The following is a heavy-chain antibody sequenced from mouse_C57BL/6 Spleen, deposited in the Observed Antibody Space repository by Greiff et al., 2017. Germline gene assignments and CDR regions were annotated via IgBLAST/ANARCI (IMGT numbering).Heavy chain of an antibody. CDR3: ANSYYSNYSFAY. J-gene: IGHJ3*01. CDR1: GYAFSSYW. Sequence: VQLQQSGAELVKPGASVKISCKASGYAFSSYWMNWVKQRPGKGLEWIGQIYPGDGDTNYNGKFKGKATLTADKSSSTAYMQLSSLTSEDSAVYFCANSYYSNYSFAYWGQGTLVTVSA. V-gene: IGHV1-80*01. CDR2: IYPGDGDT. D-gene: IGHD2-5*01.